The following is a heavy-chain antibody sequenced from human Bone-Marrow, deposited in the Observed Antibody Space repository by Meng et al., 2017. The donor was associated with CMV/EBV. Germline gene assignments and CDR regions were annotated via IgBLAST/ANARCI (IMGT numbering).Heavy chain of an antibody. J-gene: IGHJ6*02. Sequence: SETLSLTCSVSGGSISSSNYFWGWMRQPPGQGLEWIGSISYSGSTYYNPPLRSRVTISVDTSKNQFSLKLSSVTAADTAVYYCARLNYYGSGSYSSPHYYYGMDVWGQGNTVTVSS. CDR3: ARLNYYGSGSYSSPHYYYGMDV. CDR1: GGSISSSNYF. CDR2: ISYSGST. V-gene: IGHV4-39*01. D-gene: IGHD3-10*01.